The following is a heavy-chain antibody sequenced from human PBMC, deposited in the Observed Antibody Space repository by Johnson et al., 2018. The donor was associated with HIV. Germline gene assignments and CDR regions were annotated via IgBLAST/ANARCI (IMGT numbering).Heavy chain of an antibody. CDR2: ISSRDSTI. CDR1: GFTLSDYY. V-gene: IGHV3-11*04. CDR3: ARRRVARDDAFDM. D-gene: IGHD5-12*01. Sequence: QVQLVESGGGLVKPGGSLRLSCAASGFTLSDYYMSWVRQAPGKGLEWVSYISSRDSTIYYADSVKGRFTISRDNAKNSLYLQMNSLRGEDTAVYYCARRRVARDDAFDMWGQGTMVSVSS. J-gene: IGHJ3*02.